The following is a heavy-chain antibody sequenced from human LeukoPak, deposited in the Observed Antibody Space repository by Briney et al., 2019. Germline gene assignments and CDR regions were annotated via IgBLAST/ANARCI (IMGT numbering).Heavy chain of an antibody. V-gene: IGHV3-48*02. CDR3: ARGPTHFPMT. CDR1: GFTFSSYS. J-gene: IGHJ5*02. CDR2: ISSSSSTM. Sequence: PGGSLRLSCEASGFTFSSYSMNWVRQDPGKGLEWVSYISSSSSTMYCADSVKGRFTISRDNAKNSLYLQMNSLRDEDTAVYYCARGPTHFPMTWGQGTLVTVSS. D-gene: IGHD2/OR15-2a*01.